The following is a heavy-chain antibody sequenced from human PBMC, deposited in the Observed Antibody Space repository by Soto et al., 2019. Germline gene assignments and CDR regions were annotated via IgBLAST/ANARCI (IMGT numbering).Heavy chain of an antibody. CDR3: ARHVQYYDSSGYYGPYYYYGMDV. J-gene: IGHJ6*02. CDR1: GGSISSYY. D-gene: IGHD3-22*01. Sequence: SETLSLTCTVSGGSISSYYWSWIRQPPGKGLEWIGYIYYSGSTNYNPSLKSRVTISVDTSKNQFSLKLSSVTAADTAVYYCARHVQYYDSSGYYGPYYYYGMDVWGQGTTVT. V-gene: IGHV4-59*08. CDR2: IYYSGST.